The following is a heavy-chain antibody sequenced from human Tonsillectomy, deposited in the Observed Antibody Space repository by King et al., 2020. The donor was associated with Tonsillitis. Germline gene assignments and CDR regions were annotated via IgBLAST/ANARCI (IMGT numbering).Heavy chain of an antibody. V-gene: IGHV4-59*01. CDR2: IHSSGRT. D-gene: IGHD2-21*02. J-gene: IGHJ4*02. CDR3: SSISGGDFS. CDR1: GGSIRGYY. Sequence: VQLQESGPGLVKPSETLSLTCTVSGGSIRGYYWNWIRQPPGRGLEWIGHIHSSGRTNYNPSLKSRVTISVDTPKNQFSLRLSSATAADTAVYYCSSISGGDFSWGQGTLVTVSS.